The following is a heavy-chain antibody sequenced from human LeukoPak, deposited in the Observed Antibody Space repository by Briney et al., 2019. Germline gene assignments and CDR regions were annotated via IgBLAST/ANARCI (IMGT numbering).Heavy chain of an antibody. V-gene: IGHV3-30*03. CDR3: VRARAGGLDY. CDR2: LSFDGAHK. J-gene: IGHJ4*02. D-gene: IGHD3-16*01. CDR1: GFTVSSKY. Sequence: GSLRLSCAVSGFTVSSKYMSWVRQAPGRGLEWVAVLSFDGAHKYYAESVKGRFTISKDNSNNTLFLQMDSLRLEDTALYYCVRARAGGLDYWGQGTLVTVSS.